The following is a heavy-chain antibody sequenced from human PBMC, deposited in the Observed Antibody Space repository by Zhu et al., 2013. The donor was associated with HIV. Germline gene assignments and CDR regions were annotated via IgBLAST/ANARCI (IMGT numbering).Heavy chain of an antibody. CDR3: ARGVVDGDYEDHYYGMDV. D-gene: IGHD4-17*01. V-gene: IGHV1-69*01. CDR1: GGTFSSYA. CDR2: IIPIFGTA. Sequence: QVQLVQSGAEVKKPGSSVKVSCKASGGTFSSYAISWVRQAPGQGLEWMGGIIPIFGTANYAQKFQGRVTITADESTSTAYMELSSLRSEDTAVYYCARGVVDGDYEDHYYGMDVWGQGTTVTVSS. J-gene: IGHJ6*02.